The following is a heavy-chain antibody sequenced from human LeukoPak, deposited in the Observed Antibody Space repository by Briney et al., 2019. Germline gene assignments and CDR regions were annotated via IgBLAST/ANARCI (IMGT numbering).Heavy chain of an antibody. Sequence: GGSLRLSCAASGFTFSSYWMTWVRQAPGKGLEWVACMKEDGSEKYYVDSVKGRFTISRDNAKNSLYLQMNSLRAEDTAMYYCARGRHSSSWSPIDYWGQGTLVTVSS. J-gene: IGHJ4*02. CDR2: MKEDGSEK. V-gene: IGHV3-7*01. D-gene: IGHD6-13*01. CDR1: GFTFSSYW. CDR3: ARGRHSSSWSPIDY.